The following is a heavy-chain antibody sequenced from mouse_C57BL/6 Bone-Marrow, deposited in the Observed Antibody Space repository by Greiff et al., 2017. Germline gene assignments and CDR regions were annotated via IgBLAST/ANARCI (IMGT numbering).Heavy chain of an antibody. V-gene: IGHV8-8*01. D-gene: IGHD2-5*01. Sequence: QVTLKESGPGILQPSQTLSLTCSFSGFSLSTFGMGVGWIRQPSGKGLEWLAHIWWDDDKYYNPALKSRLTNSKDTSKNQVFLKIANVDTADTATYYCARILYYSNYPYAMDDWGQGTSVTVSS. CDR2: IWWDDDK. CDR1: GFSLSTFGMG. CDR3: ARILYYSNYPYAMDD. J-gene: IGHJ4*01.